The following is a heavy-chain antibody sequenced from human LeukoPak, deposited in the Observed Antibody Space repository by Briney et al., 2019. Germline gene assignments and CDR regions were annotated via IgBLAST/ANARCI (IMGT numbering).Heavy chain of an antibody. CDR3: ARQPAATAAFDI. J-gene: IGHJ3*02. D-gene: IGHD5-18*01. Sequence: SETLSLTCSVSGGSISSYYWSWIRQPPGKGLEWIGYIYYSGSTNYNPSLKSRVTISVDTSKNQFSLKLSSVTAADTAVYYCARQPAATAAFDIWGLGTMVTVSS. CDR2: IYYSGST. CDR1: GGSISSYY. V-gene: IGHV4-59*08.